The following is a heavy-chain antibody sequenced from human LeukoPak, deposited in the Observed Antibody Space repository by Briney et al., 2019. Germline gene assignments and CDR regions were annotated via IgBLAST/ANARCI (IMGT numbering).Heavy chain of an antibody. CDR2: INPSGGST. Sequence: ASVKVSCKASGYTFTSYYMHWVRQAPGQGLEWMEIINPSGGSTSYAQKFQGRVTMTRDMSTSTVYMELSSLRSEDTAVYYCARETGYSGYDPQFDYWGQGTLVTVSS. D-gene: IGHD5-12*01. CDR1: GYTFTSYY. J-gene: IGHJ4*02. CDR3: ARETGYSGYDPQFDY. V-gene: IGHV1-46*01.